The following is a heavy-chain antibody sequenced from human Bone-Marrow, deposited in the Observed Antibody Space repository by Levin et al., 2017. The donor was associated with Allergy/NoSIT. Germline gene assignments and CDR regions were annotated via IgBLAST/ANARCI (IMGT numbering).Heavy chain of an antibody. J-gene: IGHJ4*02. D-gene: IGHD3-16*01. CDR1: GFTFSTYW. CDR2: IKQDGSEK. Sequence: PGGSLRLSCAASGFTFSTYWMTWVRQAPGKGLEWVASIKQDGSEKYFVDSVKGRFTISRDNAKNSLYLQMNSLRAEDTAVYYCTGGPSGVRSWGQGTLVTVSS. V-gene: IGHV3-7*03. CDR3: TGGPSGVRS.